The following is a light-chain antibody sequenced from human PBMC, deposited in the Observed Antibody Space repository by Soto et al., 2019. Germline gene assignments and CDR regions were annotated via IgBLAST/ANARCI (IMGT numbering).Light chain of an antibody. CDR1: AIFSSN. J-gene: IGKJ4*01. V-gene: IGKV3-15*01. CDR3: HQYYAWRSLT. CDR2: AAP. Sequence: EIIMTQSPTTLSVSPGERASLSFWASAIFSSNLAGSQQKPGQAPRLLIYAAPTRATGIPPRFSGSGSGTEFTLSFSGLHSPDFAVYYCHQYYAWRSLTF.